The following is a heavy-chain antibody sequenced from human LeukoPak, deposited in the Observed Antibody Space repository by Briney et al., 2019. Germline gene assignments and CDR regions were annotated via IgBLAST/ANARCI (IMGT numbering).Heavy chain of an antibody. V-gene: IGHV3-9*01. J-gene: IGHJ4*02. CDR3: AKDYEPEELLGLFDY. CDR2: ISWNSGSI. D-gene: IGHD1-26*01. CDR1: GFTFSSYA. Sequence: PGGSLRLSCAASGFTFSSYAMHWVRQAPGKGLEWVSGISWNSGSIGYADSVKGRFTISRDNAKNSLYLQMNSLRAEDTALYYCAKDYEPEELLGLFDYWGQGTLVTVSS.